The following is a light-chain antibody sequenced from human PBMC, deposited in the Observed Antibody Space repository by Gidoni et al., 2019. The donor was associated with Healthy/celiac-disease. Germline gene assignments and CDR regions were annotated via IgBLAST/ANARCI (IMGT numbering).Light chain of an antibody. CDR2: EVS. CDR1: SSDVGAYNY. J-gene: IGLJ2*01. V-gene: IGLV2-8*01. Sequence: QPALPPPPSPSGSPGQSVTIPCTGTSSDVGAYNYVTCYQQHHGKAPKLMIYEVSKRPSGDPDRFSGSKSGNTASLTVSGRQAEDEADYYCSSYAGRNNLVFGGGTKLTVL. CDR3: SSYAGRNNLV.